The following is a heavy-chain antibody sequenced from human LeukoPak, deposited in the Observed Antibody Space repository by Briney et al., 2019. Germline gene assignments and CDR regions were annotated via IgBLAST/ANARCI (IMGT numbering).Heavy chain of an antibody. Sequence: SQTLSLTCTVSGGSISSGSYYWGWIRQPPGKGLEWIGNIFYSGSTYYNPSLKSRVTISVDTSKNQFSLQLNSVTPEDTAVYYCARDARYSSGYREVVDAFDIWGQGTMVTVSS. V-gene: IGHV4-39*02. J-gene: IGHJ3*02. D-gene: IGHD6-19*01. CDR2: IFYSGST. CDR3: ARDARYSSGYREVVDAFDI. CDR1: GGSISSGSYY.